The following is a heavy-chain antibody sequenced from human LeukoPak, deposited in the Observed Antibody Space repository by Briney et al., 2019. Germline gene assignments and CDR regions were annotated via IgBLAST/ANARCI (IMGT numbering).Heavy chain of an antibody. Sequence: SETLSLTCAVYGGSFSGYYWSWIRQPPGKGLEWIGEINHSGSTNYNPSLKSRVTISVDTSKNQFSLKLSSVTAADTAVHYCATGRSLGDIVVVPAAFDYWGQGTLVTVSS. D-gene: IGHD2-2*01. J-gene: IGHJ4*02. V-gene: IGHV4-34*01. CDR2: INHSGST. CDR1: GGSFSGYY. CDR3: ATGRSLGDIVVVPAAFDY.